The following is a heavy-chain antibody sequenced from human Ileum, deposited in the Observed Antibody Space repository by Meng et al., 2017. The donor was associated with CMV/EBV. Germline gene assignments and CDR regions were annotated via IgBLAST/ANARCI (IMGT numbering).Heavy chain of an antibody. J-gene: IGHJ4*02. Sequence: HLDRQAPGVAFVRPSGNLPFPSTDSGGSISSGSCYLAWVRQPPGKELEWITSIYYSGSTHHNPSLERRVTTSVDTSKKEFSLNLRSVTAADTAVYYCARVLGDFWSGNYGGHFDSWGQGTLVTVSS. V-gene: IGHV4-39*07. CDR3: ARVLGDFWSGNYGGHFDS. CDR1: GGSISSGSCY. D-gene: IGHD3-3*01. CDR2: IYYSGST.